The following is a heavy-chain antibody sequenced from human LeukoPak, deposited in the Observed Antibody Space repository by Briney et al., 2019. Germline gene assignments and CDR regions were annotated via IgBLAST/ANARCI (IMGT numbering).Heavy chain of an antibody. Sequence: PSETLSLTCTVSGGSISSYHWSWIRQPPGKGLEWIGYIYYSGSTNYNPSLKSRVTISVDTSKNQFSLKLSSVTAADAAVYYCARFRGIRWFDPWGQGTLVTVSS. CDR1: GGSISSYH. CDR3: ARFRGIRWFDP. CDR2: IYYSGST. V-gene: IGHV4-59*01. J-gene: IGHJ5*02. D-gene: IGHD3-3*02.